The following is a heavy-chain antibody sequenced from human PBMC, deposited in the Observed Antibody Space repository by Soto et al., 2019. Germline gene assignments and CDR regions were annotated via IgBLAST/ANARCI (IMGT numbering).Heavy chain of an antibody. CDR2: INAGNGNT. J-gene: IGHJ6*03. CDR1: GDTINSYA. V-gene: IGHV1-3*01. CDR3: ARGMAVMDV. Sequence: GASAKVSCKASGDTINSYAMNWVRQAPGQRLEWMGWINAGNGNTKYSQKFQGRVTITRDTSASTAYMELSSLRSEDTAVYYCARGMAVMDVWGKGTTVTVS. D-gene: IGHD4-17*01.